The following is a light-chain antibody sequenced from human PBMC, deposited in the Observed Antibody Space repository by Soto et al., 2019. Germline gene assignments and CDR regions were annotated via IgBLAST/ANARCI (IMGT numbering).Light chain of an antibody. V-gene: IGKV3-15*01. Sequence: EIVMTQSPATLSVSPGERVTLSCRASQSVSSNLAWYQQKPGQAPRLLVYGTSTRATGTPTRFSGSGTGTEFTLTISSLQSEDFAVYYCQQYNNWPRTFGQGTHVEIK. CDR2: GTS. CDR3: QQYNNWPRT. CDR1: QSVSSN. J-gene: IGKJ1*01.